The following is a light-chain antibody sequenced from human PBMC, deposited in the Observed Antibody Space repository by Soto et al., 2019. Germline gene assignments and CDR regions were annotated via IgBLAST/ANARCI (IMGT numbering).Light chain of an antibody. Sequence: EIVMTQSPATQSVSPGERATLSCRASQSVSSNLAWYQQKPGQAPRLLIYGASTRATGIPARFSGSRSGTEFTLTISSLQSEDFAVYYCQHYNNWPRTFGQGTKVEIK. V-gene: IGKV3-15*01. J-gene: IGKJ1*01. CDR3: QHYNNWPRT. CDR1: QSVSSN. CDR2: GAS.